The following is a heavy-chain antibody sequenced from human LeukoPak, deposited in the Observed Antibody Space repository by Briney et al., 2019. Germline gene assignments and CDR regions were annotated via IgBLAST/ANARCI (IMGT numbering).Heavy chain of an antibody. D-gene: IGHD7-27*01. V-gene: IGHV6-1*01. Sequence: SQTLSLTCAISGDSVSSNTAAWNWIRQSPSRGLEWLGRTYYRSKQYNNYAVSVKSRISINPDTSRNQFSLQLKSVTPEDTAVYYCAREQTGDQNFDYWGQGTLVTVSS. CDR3: AREQTGDQNFDY. CDR2: TYYRSKQYN. J-gene: IGHJ4*02. CDR1: GDSVSSNTAA.